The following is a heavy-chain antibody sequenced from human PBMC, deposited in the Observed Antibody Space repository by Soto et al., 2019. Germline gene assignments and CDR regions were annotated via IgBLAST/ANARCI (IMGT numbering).Heavy chain of an antibody. Sequence: SETLSLTCTVSGVSISDYFWGWMRRPPGKGLEWIGYIHNSGKTKHNPSLKSRVTMSLDTSKNQFSLRLTSVTAADTAVYYCARGQRFSDWFDPWGQGTLVTVSS. CDR3: ARGQRFSDWFDP. CDR1: GVSISDYF. J-gene: IGHJ5*02. V-gene: IGHV4-59*12. CDR2: IHNSGKT. D-gene: IGHD3-3*01.